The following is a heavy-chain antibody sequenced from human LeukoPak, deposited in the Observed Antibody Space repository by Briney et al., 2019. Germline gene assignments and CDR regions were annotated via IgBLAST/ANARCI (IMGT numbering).Heavy chain of an antibody. J-gene: IGHJ4*02. V-gene: IGHV1-18*01. CDR2: ISAYDGNI. Sequence: ASVKVSCKSSGYTFTSYGFSWVRQAPGQGLEWMGWISAYDGNIKYAQKFQGRVTMTTDTSTSTVYMELRSLRSDDTAVYYCARMGDYHLVSFFDYWGQGTPVTVSS. CDR3: ARMGDYHLVSFFDY. D-gene: IGHD4/OR15-4a*01. CDR1: GYTFTSYG.